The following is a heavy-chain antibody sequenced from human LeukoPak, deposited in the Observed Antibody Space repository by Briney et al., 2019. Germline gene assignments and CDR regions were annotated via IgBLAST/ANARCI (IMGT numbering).Heavy chain of an antibody. CDR1: GYTLTTYD. Sequence: GASVKVSCKASGYTLTTYDINWVRQAPGQGLEWMGWMNPNSGKTGYAQKFQGRVTMTRNTSISTAYMELSSLRSEDTAVYYCARGRVWDGYSLGYWGQGTLVTVSS. J-gene: IGHJ4*02. D-gene: IGHD5-24*01. CDR3: ARGRVWDGYSLGY. CDR2: MNPNSGKT. V-gene: IGHV1-8*01.